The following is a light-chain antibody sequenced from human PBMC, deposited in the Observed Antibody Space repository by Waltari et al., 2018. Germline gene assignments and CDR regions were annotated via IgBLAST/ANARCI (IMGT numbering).Light chain of an antibody. Sequence: EIVLTQSPATLSLSPGERATLSCRASQSIANQLAWYQQKPGQAPRLLTYDVSNRATAIPARFSGSGSGTDFTLTISSLEPEDFAVYYCQQRKSWPLTFGGGTKVEIK. CDR3: QQRKSWPLT. CDR1: QSIANQ. V-gene: IGKV3-11*01. CDR2: DVS. J-gene: IGKJ4*01.